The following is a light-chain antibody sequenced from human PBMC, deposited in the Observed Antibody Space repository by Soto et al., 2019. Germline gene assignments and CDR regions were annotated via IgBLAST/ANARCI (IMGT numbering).Light chain of an antibody. CDR1: TSDVGSYDL. CDR3: CSFAGSSNLYV. CDR2: EVS. Sequence: QSVLTQPASVSGSPGQSITISCTGTTSDVGSYDLVSWYQHHPGKAPKLLIYEVSKRPSGVSDRFSGSKPGNTASLTISGLQTEDEADYYCCSFAGSSNLYVFGTGTKVTVL. V-gene: IGLV2-23*02. J-gene: IGLJ1*01.